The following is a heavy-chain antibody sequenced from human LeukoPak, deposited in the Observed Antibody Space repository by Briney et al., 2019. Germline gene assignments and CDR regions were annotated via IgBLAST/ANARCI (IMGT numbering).Heavy chain of an antibody. CDR1: GFTFSSYG. V-gene: IGHV3-33*01. Sequence: PGGSLRLSCAASGFTFSSYGMHWVRQAPGKGLEWVAVIWYDGSNKYYADSVKGRFTISRDNSKNTLYLQMNSLRAEDTAVYYCARDGAAVAGTHYYYGMDVWGRGTTVTVSS. CDR3: ARDGAAVAGTHYYYGMDV. J-gene: IGHJ6*02. D-gene: IGHD6-19*01. CDR2: IWYDGSNK.